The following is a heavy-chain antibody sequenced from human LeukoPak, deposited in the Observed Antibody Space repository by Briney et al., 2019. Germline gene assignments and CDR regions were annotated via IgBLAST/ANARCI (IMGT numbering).Heavy chain of an antibody. D-gene: IGHD5-24*01. Sequence: SETLSLTCSVSGYSISSGYYWTWIRQPPGKGLEWIGTIRHSGTTYYNPSLESRVTISVDTSKNQFSLNLSSVTAADTAVYYCVRQGDQSIHDAFDVWGQGTMVTVSS. CDR2: IRHSGTT. CDR1: GYSISSGYY. CDR3: VRQGDQSIHDAFDV. V-gene: IGHV4-38-2*02. J-gene: IGHJ3*01.